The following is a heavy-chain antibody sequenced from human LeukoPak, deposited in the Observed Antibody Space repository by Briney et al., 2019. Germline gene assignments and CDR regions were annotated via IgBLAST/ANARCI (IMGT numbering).Heavy chain of an antibody. CDR2: IHHGASS. Sequence: SETLSLTCTVSGGSISSYYWSWIRQPAGKGLEWIGEIHHGASSTYSPSLQSRVSMSLDTSKNQFSLRLTSVTAADTAVYYCARHGLVNWNPAWFDPWGQGTLVTVSS. D-gene: IGHD1-1*01. CDR3: ARHGLVNWNPAWFDP. V-gene: IGHV4-4*07. CDR1: GGSISSYY. J-gene: IGHJ5*02.